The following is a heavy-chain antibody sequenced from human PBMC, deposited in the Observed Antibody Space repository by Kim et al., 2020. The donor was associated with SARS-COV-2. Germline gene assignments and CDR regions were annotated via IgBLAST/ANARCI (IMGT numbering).Heavy chain of an antibody. CDR2: INRSGSST. Sequence: GGSLRLSCAASGFTFSSHWMHWVRQAPGKGLVWVSHINRSGSSTAYADSVKGRFTISRDNAKNTLYLQMNSLRAEDTAVYFCARDXRRICGSISCQELDYWGQGTXVTVSA. J-gene: IGHJ4*02. CDR3: ARDXRRICGSISCQELDY. D-gene: IGHD2-2*01. V-gene: IGHV3-74*01. CDR1: GFTFSSHW.